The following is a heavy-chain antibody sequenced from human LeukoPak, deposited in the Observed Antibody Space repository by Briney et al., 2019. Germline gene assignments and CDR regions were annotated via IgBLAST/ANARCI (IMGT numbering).Heavy chain of an antibody. J-gene: IGHJ4*02. D-gene: IGHD3-22*01. CDR1: GFTFGDYA. V-gene: IGHV3-9*03. CDR2: ISWNSGSI. Sequence: GRSLRLSCAASGFTFGDYAMHWVRQAPGKGLEWVSGISWNSGSIGYADSVKGRFTISRDNAKNSLYLQTHSLRAEDMALYSCANGHYYDSSGLDYWGQGTLVTVSS. CDR3: ANGHYYDSSGLDY.